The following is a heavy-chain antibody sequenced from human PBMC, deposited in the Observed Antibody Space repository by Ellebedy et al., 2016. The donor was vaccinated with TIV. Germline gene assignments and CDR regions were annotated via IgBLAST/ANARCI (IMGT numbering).Heavy chain of an antibody. CDR3: ARDRTAQVTYYMDL. CDR1: GFTFSSYN. J-gene: IGHJ6*03. CDR2: ITSSSSTI. Sequence: GESLKISCAASGFTFSSYNMNWVRQAPGKGLEWVSYITSSSSTIYYADSVKGRFTISRDNAKNSMYLQMNSLRVEDTAVYFCARDRTAQVTYYMDLWGKGTTVTVSS. D-gene: IGHD2-21*02. V-gene: IGHV3-48*04.